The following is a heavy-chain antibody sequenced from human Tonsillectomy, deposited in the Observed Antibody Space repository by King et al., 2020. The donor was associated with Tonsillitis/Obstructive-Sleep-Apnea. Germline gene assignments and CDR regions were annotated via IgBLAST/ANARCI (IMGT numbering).Heavy chain of an antibody. J-gene: IGHJ4*02. CDR3: ARGPSDSSGYYYVF. V-gene: IGHV3-7*03. D-gene: IGHD3-22*01. Sequence: VQLVESGGGLVQPGGSLRLSCAASGFIFSSYWMSWVRQAPGKGLEWVANIKQDGSEQYYVDSVKGRFTISRDNAKNSLYLQMNSLRTEDTAVYYCARGPSDSSGYYYVFWGQGALVTASS. CDR2: IKQDGSEQ. CDR1: GFIFSSYW.